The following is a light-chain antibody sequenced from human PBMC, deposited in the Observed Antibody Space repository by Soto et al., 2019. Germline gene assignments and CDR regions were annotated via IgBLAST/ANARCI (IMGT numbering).Light chain of an antibody. J-gene: IGKJ1*01. CDR1: QSVSSY. CDR2: YAS. CDR3: QQRSNWLRT. V-gene: IGKV3-11*01. Sequence: EIVLTQSPATLSLSPGERATLSCRASQSVSSYLTWYQQKPGQAPRLLIYYASNRATGIPARFSGSGSGTDFTLTISSLEPEDFAVYYCQQRSNWLRTFGQGTKVEIK.